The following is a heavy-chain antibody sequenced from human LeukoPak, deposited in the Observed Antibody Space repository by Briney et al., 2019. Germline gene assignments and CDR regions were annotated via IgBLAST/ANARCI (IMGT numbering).Heavy chain of an antibody. CDR1: GGSISTYY. Sequence: SETLSLTCTLSGGSISTYYWSWLRQPPGKGLEWVGYIYHSGSTNYNPSLKSRVTISVDTSKNQFSLKLSSVTAADTAVYYCARAKTGYYIRRNYFDYWGQGTLVTVSS. CDR3: ARAKTGYYIRRNYFDY. CDR2: IYHSGST. J-gene: IGHJ4*02. V-gene: IGHV4-59*12. D-gene: IGHD3-9*01.